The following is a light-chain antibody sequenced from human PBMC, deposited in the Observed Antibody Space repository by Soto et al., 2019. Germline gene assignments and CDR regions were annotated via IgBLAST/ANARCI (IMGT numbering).Light chain of an antibody. J-gene: IGKJ1*01. V-gene: IGKV2-30*01. CDR1: QSLLNSNGYNY. CDR3: MQGTHWPWT. CDR2: TVS. Sequence: DVVMTQSPLSLPVIPGELASISCRSSQSLLNSNGYNYLDWYLQKPGQSPRRLLYTVSNRDSGVPDKFSGSGSDTDFTLRINRVEAEDVGVYYCMQGTHWPWTFGQGTKVDI.